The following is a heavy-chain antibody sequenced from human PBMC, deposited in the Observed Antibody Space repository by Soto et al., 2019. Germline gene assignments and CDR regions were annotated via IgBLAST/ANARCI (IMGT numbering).Heavy chain of an antibody. V-gene: IGHV4-34*01. D-gene: IGHD3-16*01. Sequence: PSETLSLTCAVYGGSFSGYYWSWIRQPPGKGLEWIGEINHSGSTNYNPSLKSRVTISVDTSKNQFSLKLYSVTAADTAVYYCARGLNYVVYWGQGTLVTVSS. CDR1: GGSFSGYY. CDR2: INHSGST. CDR3: ARGLNYVVY. J-gene: IGHJ4*02.